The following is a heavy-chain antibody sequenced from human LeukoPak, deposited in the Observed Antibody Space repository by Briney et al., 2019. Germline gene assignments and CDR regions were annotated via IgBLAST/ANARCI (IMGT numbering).Heavy chain of an antibody. D-gene: IGHD3-3*01. Sequence: ASVKVSCKASGYTFTSYGISWVRQAPGQGLEWMGWISAYNGNTNYAQKLQGRVTMTTDTSTSTAYMELRSLRSDDTAVYYCARDRHPGTIFGVVINWFDPWGQGTLVTVSS. CDR3: ARDRHPGTIFGVVINWFDP. J-gene: IGHJ5*02. V-gene: IGHV1-18*01. CDR1: GYTFTSYG. CDR2: ISAYNGNT.